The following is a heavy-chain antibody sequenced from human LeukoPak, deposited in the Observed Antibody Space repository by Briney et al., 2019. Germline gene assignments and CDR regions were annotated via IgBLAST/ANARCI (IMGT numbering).Heavy chain of an antibody. CDR3: ARDDRYYYDSSGYYFG. V-gene: IGHV1-69*08. Sequence: ASVKASCKASGGTFSSYTISWVRQAPGQGLEWMGRIIPILGRANYAQKFQGRVTITADKSTSTAYMELSSLRSEDTAVYYCARDDRYYYDSSGYYFGWGQGTLVTVSS. CDR1: GGTFSSYT. CDR2: IIPILGRA. J-gene: IGHJ4*02. D-gene: IGHD3-22*01.